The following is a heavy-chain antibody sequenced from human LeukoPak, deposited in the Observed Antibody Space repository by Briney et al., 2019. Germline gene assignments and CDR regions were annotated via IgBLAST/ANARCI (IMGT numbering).Heavy chain of an antibody. CDR3: TTVLKRRLIAAGGPGDY. CDR1: GFTFSNAW. V-gene: IGHV3-15*01. J-gene: IGHJ4*02. Sequence: GGSLRLSCAASGFTFSNAWMSWVRQAPGKGLEWVGRIKSKTDGGTTDYAAPVKGRFTISRDDSKNTLYLQMNSLKTEDTAVYYCTTVLKRRLIAAGGPGDYWGQGTLVTVSS. D-gene: IGHD6-13*01. CDR2: IKSKTDGGTT.